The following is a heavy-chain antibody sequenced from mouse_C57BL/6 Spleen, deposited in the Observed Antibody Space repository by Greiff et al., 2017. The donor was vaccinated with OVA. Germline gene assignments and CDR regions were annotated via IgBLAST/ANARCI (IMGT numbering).Heavy chain of an antibody. CDR2: IRLKSDNYAT. Sequence: DVMLVESGGGLVQPGGSMKLSCVASGFTFSNYWMNWVRQSPEKGLEWVAQIRLKSDNYATHYAESVKGRFTISRDDSKSSVYLQMNNLRAEDTGIYYCTPDYYGSSYWYFDVWGTGTTVTVSS. V-gene: IGHV6-3*01. CDR1: GFTFSNYW. J-gene: IGHJ1*03. D-gene: IGHD1-1*01. CDR3: TPDYYGSSYWYFDV.